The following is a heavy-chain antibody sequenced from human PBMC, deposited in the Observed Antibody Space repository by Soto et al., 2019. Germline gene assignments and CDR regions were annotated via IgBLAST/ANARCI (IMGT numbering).Heavy chain of an antibody. V-gene: IGHV3-48*03. CDR1: GFTFRTYE. CDR3: ARGFGDYV. Sequence: SLRLSCAASGFTFRTYEMNWVRQAPGKGLEWVSYITSNGDTIYYADSVKGRFTISRDNAKNSLYLQLNSLRAEDTAVYYCARGFGDYVWGKGTLVTVSS. J-gene: IGHJ4*02. CDR2: ITSNGDTI. D-gene: IGHD3-16*01.